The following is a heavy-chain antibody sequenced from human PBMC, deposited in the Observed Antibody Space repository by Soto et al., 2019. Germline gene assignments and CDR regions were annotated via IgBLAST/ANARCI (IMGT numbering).Heavy chain of an antibody. CDR3: AKGPRGGSYLFYMDV. Sequence: GSLRLSCAASGFTFSSYAMSWVRQAPGKGLEWVSAISGSGGSTYYADFVKGRFTISRDNSKNTLYLQMNSLRAEDTAVYYCAKGPRGGSYLFYMDVWGKGTTVTVSS. J-gene: IGHJ6*03. CDR2: ISGSGGST. V-gene: IGHV3-23*01. D-gene: IGHD3-10*01. CDR1: GFTFSSYA.